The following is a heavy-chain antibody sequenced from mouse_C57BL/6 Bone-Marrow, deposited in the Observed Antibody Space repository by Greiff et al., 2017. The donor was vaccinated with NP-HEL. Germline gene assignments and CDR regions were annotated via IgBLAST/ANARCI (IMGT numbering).Heavy chain of an antibody. CDR2: IYPGDGDT. CDR3: ARSYYYGSSLYFDY. J-gene: IGHJ2*01. D-gene: IGHD1-1*01. Sequence: VQLQQSGPELVKPGASVKISCKASGYAFSSSWMNWVKQRPGKGLEWIGRIYPGDGDTNYNGKFKGKATLTADKSSSTAYMQLSSLTSEDSAVYFCARSYYYGSSLYFDYWGQGTTLTVSS. CDR1: GYAFSSSW. V-gene: IGHV1-82*01.